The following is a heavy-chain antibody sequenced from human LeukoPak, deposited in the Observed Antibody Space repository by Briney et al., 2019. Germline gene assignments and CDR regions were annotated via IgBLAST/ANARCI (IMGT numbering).Heavy chain of an antibody. V-gene: IGHV1-2*02. Sequence: ASVKVSCKASGGTFSSYAISWVRQAPGQGLEWMGWINPNSGGTNYAQKFQGRVTMTRDTSISTAYMELSGLRSDDTAVYYCARAEYYYDSSGLKGLPCDYWGQGTQVTVSS. D-gene: IGHD3-22*01. CDR3: ARAEYYYDSSGLKGLPCDY. CDR1: GGTFSSYA. J-gene: IGHJ4*02. CDR2: INPNSGGT.